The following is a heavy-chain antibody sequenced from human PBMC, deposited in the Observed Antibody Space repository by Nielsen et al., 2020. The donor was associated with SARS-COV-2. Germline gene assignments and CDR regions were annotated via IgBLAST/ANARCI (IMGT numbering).Heavy chain of an antibody. CDR2: IRHRRFGGTT. CDR3: GREISDTTITD. J-gene: IGHJ4*02. CDR1: GFSVSSNY. D-gene: IGHD3-9*01. Sequence: GESLKISCAASGFSVSSNYMSWFRQAPGKGLEWLGFIRHRRFGGTTDYAASVKGRFTISRDDSKNIAYLQMNSLKTEDTAVYYCGREISDTTITDWGQGTLVTVSS. V-gene: IGHV3-49*03.